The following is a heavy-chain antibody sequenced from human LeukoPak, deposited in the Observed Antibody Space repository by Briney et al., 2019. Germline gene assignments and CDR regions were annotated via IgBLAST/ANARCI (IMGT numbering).Heavy chain of an antibody. CDR2: IIDNGST. V-gene: IGHV4-34*01. CDR3: GRGSYGSGSPPGFDYYGMDV. Sequence: PSGTLSLTCAVYGGSFSGYYWSWIRQSPGKGLEWIGEIIDNGSTNYNPSLKSRVTISVDTSKNQFSLKLSSVTAADTAVYYCGRGSYGSGSPPGFDYYGMDVWGQGTTVTVFS. J-gene: IGHJ6*02. D-gene: IGHD3-10*01. CDR1: GGSFSGYY.